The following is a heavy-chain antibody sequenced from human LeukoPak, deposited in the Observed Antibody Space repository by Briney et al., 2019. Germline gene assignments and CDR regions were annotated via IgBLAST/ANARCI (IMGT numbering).Heavy chain of an antibody. Sequence: GGSLRLSCAASGFTVSSNSLCWVRQAPGKGLEWVSVILGGGSTYYADSVKGRFTISRDNSKNTLYLQMNSLTAEDTAVYYCARIGNNYYGSGSYYNGAFDIWGQGTMVTVSS. CDR2: ILGGGST. J-gene: IGHJ3*02. CDR3: ARIGNNYYGSGSYYNGAFDI. V-gene: IGHV3-53*01. D-gene: IGHD3-10*01. CDR1: GFTVSSNS.